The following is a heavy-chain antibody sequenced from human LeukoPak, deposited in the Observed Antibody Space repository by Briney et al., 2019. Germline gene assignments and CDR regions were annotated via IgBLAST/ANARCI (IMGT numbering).Heavy chain of an antibody. V-gene: IGHV3-48*03. Sequence: PGGSLRLSCAASAFTFTSYELNWVRQAPGKGLVWVSYISSSGNTISYADSVKGRFTISRDNAKNSLYLQVISLRAEDTAVYYCARGPSIAARYDAFDIWGQGTMVTISS. J-gene: IGHJ3*02. CDR1: AFTFTSYE. CDR2: ISSSGNTI. CDR3: ARGPSIAARYDAFDI. D-gene: IGHD6-6*01.